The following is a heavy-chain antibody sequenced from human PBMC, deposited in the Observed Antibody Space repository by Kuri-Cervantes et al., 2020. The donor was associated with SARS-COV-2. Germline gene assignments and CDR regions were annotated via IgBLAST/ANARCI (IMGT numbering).Heavy chain of an antibody. CDR1: GGSISSGDYY. V-gene: IGHV4-30-4*01. CDR3: ARVQWLVHVVFDY. CDR2: VYYSGST. J-gene: IGHJ4*02. D-gene: IGHD6-19*01. Sequence: SETLSLTCTVSGGSISSGDYYWSWIRQPPGKGLEWIGYVYYSGSTYYDPSLKSRVTISVDTSKNQFSLKLSSVTAADTAVYYCARVQWLVHVVFDYWGQGTPVTVSS.